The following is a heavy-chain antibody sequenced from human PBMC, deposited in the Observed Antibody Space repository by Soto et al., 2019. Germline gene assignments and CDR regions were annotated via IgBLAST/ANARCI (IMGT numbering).Heavy chain of an antibody. Sequence: ASVKVSCKASGYTFTSYAMHWVRQAPGQRLEWMGWINAGNGNTKYSQKFQGRVTITRDTSASTAYMELSSLRSEDTAVYYCARGHIVVVVAAIDPWGQGTLVTVSS. CDR3: ARGHIVVVVAAIDP. CDR1: GYTFTSYA. J-gene: IGHJ5*02. CDR2: INAGNGNT. V-gene: IGHV1-3*01. D-gene: IGHD2-15*01.